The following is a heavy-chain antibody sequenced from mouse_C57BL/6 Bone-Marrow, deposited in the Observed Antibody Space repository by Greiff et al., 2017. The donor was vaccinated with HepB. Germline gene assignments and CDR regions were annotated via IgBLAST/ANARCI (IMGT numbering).Heavy chain of an antibody. CDR1: GFTFSSYA. CDR3: TREGNYSNLYWYFDV. D-gene: IGHD2-5*01. V-gene: IGHV5-9-1*02. CDR2: ISSGGDYI. Sequence: EVQRVESGEGLVKPGGSLKLSCAASGFTFSSYAMSWVRQTPEKRLEWVAYISSGGDYIYYADTVKGRFTISRDNARNTLYLQMSSLKSEDTAMYYCTREGNYSNLYWYFDVWGTGTTVTVSS. J-gene: IGHJ1*03.